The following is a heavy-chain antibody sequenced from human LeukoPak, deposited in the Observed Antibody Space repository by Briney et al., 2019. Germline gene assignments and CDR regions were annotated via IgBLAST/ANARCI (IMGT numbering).Heavy chain of an antibody. Sequence: GGSLRLSCAASGFTFSSYAMHWVRQAPGKGLEWVAVIWYDGSNQYYADSVKGRFTISRDNSKNTLYLQMNSLRAEDTAVYYCSANFDFWGQGTQVTVSS. J-gene: IGHJ4*02. CDR2: IWYDGSNQ. D-gene: IGHD6-25*01. CDR3: SANFDF. CDR1: GFTFSSYA. V-gene: IGHV3-33*08.